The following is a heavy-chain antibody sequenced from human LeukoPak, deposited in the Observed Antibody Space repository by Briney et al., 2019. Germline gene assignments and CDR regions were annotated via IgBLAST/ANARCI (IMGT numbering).Heavy chain of an antibody. CDR3: ARDHAPGGDGGY. CDR2: INWDGGST. CDR1: GFTFDDYG. V-gene: IGHV3-20*04. D-gene: IGHD2-21*01. J-gene: IGHJ4*02. Sequence: RPGGSLRLSCAASGFTFDDYGMSWVRQAPGKLLEWVSGINWDGGSTGYADSVKGRFTTARDNAKNSLYLQMNRLRAEDTALYYCARDHAPGGDGGYWGQGTLVTVSS.